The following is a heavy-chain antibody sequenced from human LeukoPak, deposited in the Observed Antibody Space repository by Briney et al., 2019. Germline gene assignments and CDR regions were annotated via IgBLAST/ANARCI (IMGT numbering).Heavy chain of an antibody. V-gene: IGHV3-11*01. Sequence: GGSLRLSCAASGFTFSDYYMSWIRQAPGKGLEWVSYISSSGSTIYYADSVKGRFTISRDNAKNSLYLQMNSLRAEDTAVYYCAKSVSDFWSGHSVGPSDDHYYMDVWGKGTTVTVSS. J-gene: IGHJ6*03. CDR2: ISSSGSTI. CDR1: GFTFSDYY. D-gene: IGHD3-3*01. CDR3: AKSVSDFWSGHSVGPSDDHYYMDV.